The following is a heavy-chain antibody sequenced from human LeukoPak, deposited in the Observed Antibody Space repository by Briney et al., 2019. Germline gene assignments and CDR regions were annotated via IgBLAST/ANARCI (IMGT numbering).Heavy chain of an antibody. D-gene: IGHD1/OR15-1a*01. V-gene: IGHV3-7*01. CDR1: GFTFSVSW. CDR2: IKEDGSVK. J-gene: IGHJ4*02. CDR3: ARDRGWNTFDY. Sequence: PGGSLRLSCAASGFTFSVSWMSWVRQAPGKGLEWVANIKEDGSVKNYVDSVKGRLTISRDNAKKSLFLQMNSLRAEYTAVYYCARDRGWNTFDYWGQGTLVTVSS.